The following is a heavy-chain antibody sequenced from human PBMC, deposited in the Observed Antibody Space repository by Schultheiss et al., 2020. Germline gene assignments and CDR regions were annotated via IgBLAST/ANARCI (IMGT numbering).Heavy chain of an antibody. Sequence: GGSLRLSCAASGFTFSSYAMSWVRQAPGKGLEWVSTISGSGYSTYYADSVRGRLTISRDNSKNTLYLQMNSLRAEDTAVYYCARDWARLQPPDYWGQGTLVTVSS. CDR3: ARDWARLQPPDY. V-gene: IGHV3-23*01. CDR1: GFTFSSYA. J-gene: IGHJ4*02. D-gene: IGHD3-16*01. CDR2: ISGSGYST.